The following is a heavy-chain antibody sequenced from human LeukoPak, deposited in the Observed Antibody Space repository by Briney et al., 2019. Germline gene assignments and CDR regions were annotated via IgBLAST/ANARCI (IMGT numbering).Heavy chain of an antibody. CDR1: EFPFWNYW. V-gene: IGHV3-7*01. CDR2: VNQGGSYK. D-gene: IGHD2-2*01. Sequence: GGSLRLSCAASEFPFWNYWMTWVRRALGRGLEWVANVNQGGSYKYYVDSVRGRFTISRDNAKNEVYLQMDSLRVEDSAVYYCARGEPHCSTSTCSRRRMDVWGQGTTVTVSS. J-gene: IGHJ6*02. CDR3: ARGEPHCSTSTCSRRRMDV.